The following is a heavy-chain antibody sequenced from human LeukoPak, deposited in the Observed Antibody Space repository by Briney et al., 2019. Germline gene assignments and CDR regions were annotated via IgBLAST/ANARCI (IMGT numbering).Heavy chain of an antibody. V-gene: IGHV4-39*07. CDR3: AREGEVVVVPAALTNWFDP. J-gene: IGHJ5*02. CDR2: IYYSGST. Sequence: PSETLSLTCTVSGGSISSGSYYWGWIRQPPGKGLEWIGSIYYSGSTYYNPSLKSRVTISVDTSKNQFSLKLSSVTAADTAVYYCAREGEVVVVPAALTNWFDPWGQGTLVTVSS. D-gene: IGHD2-2*01. CDR1: GGSISSGSYY.